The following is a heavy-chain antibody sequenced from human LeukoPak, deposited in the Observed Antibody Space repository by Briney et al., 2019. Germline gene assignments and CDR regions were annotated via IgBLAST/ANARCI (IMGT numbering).Heavy chain of an antibody. CDR3: ARVRGYSYDSSDFDC. V-gene: IGHV4-59*01. J-gene: IGHJ4*02. CDR2: IYYSGNT. D-gene: IGHD5-18*01. CDR1: GDSISYYY. Sequence: SETLSLTCTVSGDSISYYYWSWIRQPPGKGLEWIGKIYYSGNTNYNPSLKSRVTISVDTSKNQFSLKLSSVTAADTAVYYCARVRGYSYDSSDFDCWGQGTLVTASS.